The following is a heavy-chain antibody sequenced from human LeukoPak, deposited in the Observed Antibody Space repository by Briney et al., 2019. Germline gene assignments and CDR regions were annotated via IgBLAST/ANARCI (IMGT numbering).Heavy chain of an antibody. V-gene: IGHV1-18*01. CDR1: GYTFRSSG. Sequence: APVKVSCKASGYTFRSSGISWVRQAPGQGLEWMGWISAVNGDINYAQNFQGRVTMTTDTSTSTAYMELRSLTSDDTAVYYCAKDYNYIIDYWGQGTLVTVSS. J-gene: IGHJ4*02. CDR3: AKDYNYIIDY. D-gene: IGHD5-24*01. CDR2: ISAVNGDI.